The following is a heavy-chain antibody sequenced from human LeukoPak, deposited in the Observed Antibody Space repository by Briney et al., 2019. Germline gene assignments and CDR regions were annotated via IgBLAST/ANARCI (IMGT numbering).Heavy chain of an antibody. V-gene: IGHV3-9*01. J-gene: IGHJ4*02. D-gene: IGHD5-12*01. Sequence: GGSLRDSCVGTGFTFDNSAMHWVRQDSGKGLEWVSGISWNGGSIDYVDSVKGRFTISRDNAKNSLYLQMNDLRAEDTALYFCAKGISSLPLSGPLDNWGQGALVTVSS. CDR1: GFTFDNSA. CDR2: ISWNGGSI. CDR3: AKGISSLPLSGPLDN.